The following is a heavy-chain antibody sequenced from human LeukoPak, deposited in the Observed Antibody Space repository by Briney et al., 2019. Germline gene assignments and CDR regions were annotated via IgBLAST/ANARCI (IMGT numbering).Heavy chain of an antibody. V-gene: IGHV3-74*01. CDR2: IKTDGRTT. J-gene: IGHJ4*02. CDR1: GMTFSNHW. Sequence: GGSLRLSCAASGMTFSNHWMHWVRQAPGKGLVWVSLIKTDGRTTIYAGSVRGRFTISRDNGRSTLYLQMNSLRAEDTAIYYCTTGPSYGYEWWGQGTEVTVSS. CDR3: TTGPSYGYEW. D-gene: IGHD3-16*01.